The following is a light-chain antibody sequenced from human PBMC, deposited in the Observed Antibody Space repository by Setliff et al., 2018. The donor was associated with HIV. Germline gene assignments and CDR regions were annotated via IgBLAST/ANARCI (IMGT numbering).Light chain of an antibody. CDR2: NVD. J-gene: IGLJ1*01. V-gene: IGLV2-14*03. CDR1: SSDIGSSNF. Sequence: QSALAQPASVSGSPGQSITISCTGTSSDIGSSNFVSWYQQHPGKAPKVMIYNVDKRPSGVSNRFSGSKSGNTASLTISGLQTEDEADYYYSSYSINNLYVFATGTKVTVL. CDR3: SSYSINNLYV.